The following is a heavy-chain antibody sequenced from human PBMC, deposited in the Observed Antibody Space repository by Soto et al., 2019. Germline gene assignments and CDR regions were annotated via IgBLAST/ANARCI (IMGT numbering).Heavy chain of an antibody. CDR1: GYTFTSYY. Sequence: GASVKVSCKASGYTFTSYYMHWVRQAPGQGLEWMGIINPSGGSTSYAQKFQGRVTMTRDTSTSTAYMELSSLRSEDAAVYYCARDRGGYSSSWTRLDYWGQGTLVTVSS. CDR2: INPSGGST. D-gene: IGHD6-13*01. V-gene: IGHV1-46*01. J-gene: IGHJ4*02. CDR3: ARDRGGYSSSWTRLDY.